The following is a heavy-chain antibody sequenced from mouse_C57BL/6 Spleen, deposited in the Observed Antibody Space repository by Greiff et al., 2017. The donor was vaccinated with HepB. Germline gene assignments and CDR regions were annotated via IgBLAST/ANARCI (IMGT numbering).Heavy chain of an antibody. CDR1: GYTFTSYW. V-gene: IGHV1-69*01. J-gene: IGHJ3*01. D-gene: IGHD2-4*01. CDR3: ARAHDYGFAY. CDR2: IDPSDSYT. Sequence: VQLQQPGAELVMPGASVKLSCKASGYTFTSYWMHWVKQRPGQGLEWIGEIDPSDSYTNYNQKFKGKSTLTVDKSSSTAYMQLSSLTSEDSAVYYCARAHDYGFAYWGQGTLVTVSA.